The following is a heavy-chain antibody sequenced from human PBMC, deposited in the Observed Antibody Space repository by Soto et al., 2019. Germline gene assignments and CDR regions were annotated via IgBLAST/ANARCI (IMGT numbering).Heavy chain of an antibody. D-gene: IGHD6-19*01. Sequence: ASVKVSCKASGYTFINYYIHWVRRAPGQGLVWMGIINPSGGGTTYAQKFQGRVTMTRDTSASTVYMQLTSLTLEDTAVYYCARRAAVAGGNNCFDPWGQGTLVTVYS. CDR3: ARRAAVAGGNNCFDP. V-gene: IGHV1-46*01. J-gene: IGHJ5*02. CDR1: GYTFINYY. CDR2: INPSGGGT.